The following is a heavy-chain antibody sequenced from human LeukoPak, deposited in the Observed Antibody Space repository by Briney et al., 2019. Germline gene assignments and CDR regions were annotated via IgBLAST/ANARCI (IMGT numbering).Heavy chain of an antibody. CDR1: GFTFSSYS. CDR3: ARAVPQFGVG. J-gene: IGHJ4*02. Sequence: GGSLRLSCAASGFTFSSYSMNWVRQAPGKGLGWVSSISSSSSYIYYADSVKGRFTISRDNAKNSLYLQMNSLRAEDTAVYYCARAVPQFGVGWGQGTLVTVSS. D-gene: IGHD3-16*01. CDR2: ISSSSSYI. V-gene: IGHV3-21*01.